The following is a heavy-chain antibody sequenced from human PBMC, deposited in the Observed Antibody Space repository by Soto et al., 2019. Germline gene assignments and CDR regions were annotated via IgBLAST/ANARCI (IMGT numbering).Heavy chain of an antibody. D-gene: IGHD3-9*01. V-gene: IGHV3-30-3*01. CDR2: TSYDGSNK. CDR3: ARDWETSATGLIDY. CDR1: GFTFSSYA. J-gene: IGHJ4*02. Sequence: XGSLRLSSLAAGFTFSSYALHWVRQAPGKGLDWVAVTSYDGSNKYYADSVESRFTISRDNSKNTLYLQTSSLTTEDTAMYYCARDWETSATGLIDYWGQGTLVTVSS.